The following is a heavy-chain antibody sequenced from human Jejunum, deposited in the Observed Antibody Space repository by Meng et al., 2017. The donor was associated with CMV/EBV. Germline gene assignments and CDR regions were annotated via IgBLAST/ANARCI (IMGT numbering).Heavy chain of an antibody. Sequence: GLTFSSDGMNWVRQAPGKGLEWVSFIGSSGRTIYFADSVKDRFTISRDNAKNSLYLQMNSLRAEDTAVYYCARIWNYGLGDYGMDVWGQGTTVTVSS. CDR3: ARIWNYGLGDYGMDV. J-gene: IGHJ6*02. CDR2: IGSSGRTI. D-gene: IGHD1-7*01. CDR1: GLTFSSDG. V-gene: IGHV3-21*01.